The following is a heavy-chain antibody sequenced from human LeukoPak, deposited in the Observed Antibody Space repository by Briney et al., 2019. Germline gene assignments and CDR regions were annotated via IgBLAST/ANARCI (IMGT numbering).Heavy chain of an antibody. CDR2: IIPIFGTA. D-gene: IGHD2-8*01. CDR1: GGTFSSYA. V-gene: IGHV1-69*05. Sequence: SVKVSCKASGGTFSSYAISWVRQAPGQGLEWMGRIIPIFGTANYAQKFQGRDTITTDESTSTAYMELSSLRSEDTAVYYCAREGYCTNGVCYTRAFDIWGQGTMVTVSS. CDR3: AREGYCTNGVCYTRAFDI. J-gene: IGHJ3*02.